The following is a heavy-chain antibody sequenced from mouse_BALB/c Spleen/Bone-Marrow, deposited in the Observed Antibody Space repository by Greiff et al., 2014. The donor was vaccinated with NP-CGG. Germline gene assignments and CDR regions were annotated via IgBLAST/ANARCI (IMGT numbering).Heavy chain of an antibody. CDR3: AIYYYGSSGFAY. Sequence: VQLQQPGAEPVEPGASVKLSCTASGFNIKDTYMHWVKQRPEQGLEWIGRIDPADGNTKYDPKFQGKATITADTSSNTAYLQLSSLTSEDTAVYYCAIYYYGSSGFAYWGQGTLVTVSA. J-gene: IGHJ3*01. V-gene: IGHV14-3*02. CDR2: IDPADGNT. D-gene: IGHD1-1*01. CDR1: GFNIKDTY.